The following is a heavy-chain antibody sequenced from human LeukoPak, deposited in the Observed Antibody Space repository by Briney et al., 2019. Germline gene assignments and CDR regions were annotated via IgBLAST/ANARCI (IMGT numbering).Heavy chain of an antibody. CDR2: ISVSGSST. D-gene: IGHD3-22*01. J-gene: IGHJ4*02. CDR1: GFTFSSYP. CDR3: ATGYYDSCDY. V-gene: IGHV3-23*01. Sequence: GWSLLLSCRASGFTFSSYPFSWVGQPPGKGREWVRAISVSGSSTCDPDSVEGRFTISRDNTNNTLYMQMNGLRAEGTAVYYCATGYYDSCDYWGQGTLVTVSS.